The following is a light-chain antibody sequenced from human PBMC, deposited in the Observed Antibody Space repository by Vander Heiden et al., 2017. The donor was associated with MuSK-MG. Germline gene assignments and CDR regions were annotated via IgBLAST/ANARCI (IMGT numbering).Light chain of an antibody. CDR3: CSYSSSNILQV. J-gene: IGLJ1*01. CDR1: VRDVGGYNY. V-gene: IGLV2-14*03. Sequence: QSALTQPASVSGSPGQSITISCTGTVRDVGGYNYVYWYQQHPGKAPKLMLYDVNNRPSGVSKRCSGSKSGRTASLTIAGLQAEDEADYFCCSYSSSNILQVFGSGTKVTVL. CDR2: DVN.